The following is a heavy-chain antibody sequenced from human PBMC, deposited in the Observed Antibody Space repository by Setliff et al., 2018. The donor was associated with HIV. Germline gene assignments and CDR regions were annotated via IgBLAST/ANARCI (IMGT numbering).Heavy chain of an antibody. CDR2: LSEDGSRE. V-gene: IGHV3-30*01. D-gene: IGHD4-17*01. CDR3: ARDDYGGNDGGYYYYMDV. Sequence: GGSLRLSCAASGFTFSYYAMHWVRQAPGKGLEWVAVLSEDGSRESYADSMESRFTISRDNSKNTLYLRMNRLRPEDTAVYYCARDDYGGNDGGYYYYMDVWGKGTTVTVSS. CDR1: GFTFSYYA. J-gene: IGHJ6*03.